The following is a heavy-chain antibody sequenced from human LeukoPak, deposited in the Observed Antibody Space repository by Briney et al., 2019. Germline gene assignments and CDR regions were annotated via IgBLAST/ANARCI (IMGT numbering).Heavy chain of an antibody. J-gene: IGHJ4*02. CDR2: IHHDGRI. CDR1: GGSIDSTNW. D-gene: IGHD3-16*01. V-gene: IGHV4/OR15-8*01. CDR3: ARTRGTSGVMIFDY. Sequence: SETLSLTCDVSGGSIDSTNWWNWVRQPPGKGLEWIGEIHHDGRINYNPSLKSRVTISVDTSKNQFSLKLSSVTAADTAVYYCARTRGTSGVMIFDYWGQGTLVTVSS.